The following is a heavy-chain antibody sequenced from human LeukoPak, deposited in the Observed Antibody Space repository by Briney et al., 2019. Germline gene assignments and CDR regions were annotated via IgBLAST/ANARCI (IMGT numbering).Heavy chain of an antibody. CDR3: AKPPVVTAPDYYYYYYMDV. D-gene: IGHD2-21*02. CDR1: GFTFSSYA. J-gene: IGHJ6*03. CDR2: ISGSGGST. V-gene: IGHV3-23*01. Sequence: GGSLRLSCAASGFTFSSYAMSWVRQAPGKGLEWVSAISGSGGSTYYADSVKGRFTISRDNSKNTLYLQMNSLRAEDTAVYYCAKPPVVTAPDYYYYYYMDVWGKGTTVTISS.